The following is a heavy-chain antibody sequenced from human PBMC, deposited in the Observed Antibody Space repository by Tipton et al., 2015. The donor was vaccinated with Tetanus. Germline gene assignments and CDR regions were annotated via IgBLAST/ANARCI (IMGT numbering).Heavy chain of an antibody. CDR3: ARGSDIVVVPGVTRADWFDP. Sequence: TLSLTCTVSGDSITSSKYSWNWIRQPPGKGLEWIGYVYHTGSTYYKPSLKGRVTMSLDTSKNQFSLKLTSVTAADTAMYYCARGSDIVVVPGVTRADWFDPWGQGTLVTVSS. CDR2: VYHTGST. D-gene: IGHD2-2*01. CDR1: GDSITSSKYS. V-gene: IGHV4-30-2*01. J-gene: IGHJ5*02.